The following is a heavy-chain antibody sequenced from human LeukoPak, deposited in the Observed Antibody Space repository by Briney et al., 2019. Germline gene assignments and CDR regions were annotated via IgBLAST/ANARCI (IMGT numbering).Heavy chain of an antibody. V-gene: IGHV4-39*01. CDR1: GGSITSSRYY. CDR3: ARQAVPAAIDY. CDR2: IFYSGST. D-gene: IGHD2-2*01. J-gene: IGHJ4*02. Sequence: SETLSLTCTVSGGSITSSRYYWDWIRQPPGRGLVWIGSIFYSGSTYYNSSLKSRVTISVDTSKNQFSLSLSSVTAADTAMYYCARQAVPAAIDYWGQGTLVTVSS.